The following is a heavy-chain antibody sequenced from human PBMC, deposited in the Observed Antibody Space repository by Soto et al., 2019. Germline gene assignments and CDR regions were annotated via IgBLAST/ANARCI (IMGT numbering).Heavy chain of an antibody. CDR3: ARGLVDFDWLLVEYYFDY. CDR1: VRSFSGYY. J-gene: IGHJ4*02. Sequence: SETLSLTGAVYVRSFSGYYWSWIRQPPGKGREWIGEINHSGSTNYNPSLKSRVTISVDTSKNQFSLKLSSVTAADTAVYYCARGLVDFDWLLVEYYFDYWGQGTLVTVSS. CDR2: INHSGST. D-gene: IGHD3-9*01. V-gene: IGHV4-34*01.